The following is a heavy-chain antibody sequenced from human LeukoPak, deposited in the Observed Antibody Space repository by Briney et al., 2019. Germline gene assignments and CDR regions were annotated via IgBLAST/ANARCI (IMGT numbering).Heavy chain of an antibody. CDR3: ARAELNTADFDY. J-gene: IGHJ4*02. D-gene: IGHD5-18*01. CDR2: IYASGST. V-gene: IGHV4-4*07. CDR1: GGSISTFY. Sequence: SETLSLTCTVSGGSISTFYWNWIRQPAGKGLEWIGRIYASGSTNYNPSLKSRVTMSVDTSKNQFSLKLTSVTAAGTAVYYCARAELNTADFDYWGQGTLVTVSS.